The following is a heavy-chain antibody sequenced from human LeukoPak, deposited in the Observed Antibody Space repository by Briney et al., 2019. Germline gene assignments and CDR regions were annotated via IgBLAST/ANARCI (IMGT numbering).Heavy chain of an antibody. V-gene: IGHV3-30*19. CDR1: GFTFSAYG. CDR2: ISYDGSNK. J-gene: IGHJ4*02. Sequence: GKSLRLSCAASGFTFSAYGMYWVRQAPGKGLEWVAVISYDGSNKYYADSVKGRFTISRDNSKNTLYLQMNSLRAEDTAVYYCARAGCSSTSCYLPQDYWGQGTLVTVSS. D-gene: IGHD2-2*01. CDR3: ARAGCSSTSCYLPQDY.